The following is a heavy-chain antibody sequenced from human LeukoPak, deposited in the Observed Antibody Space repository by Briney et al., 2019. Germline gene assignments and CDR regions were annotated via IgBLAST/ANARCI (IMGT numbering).Heavy chain of an antibody. J-gene: IGHJ4*02. Sequence: GGSLRLSCAASGFAFSSYGMHWVRQAPGKGLEGVAVISYDGSNKYYADSVKGRFTISRDNSKNTLYLQMNSLRAEDTAVYYCAKASWFGESEYYFDYWGQGTLVTVSS. CDR3: AKASWFGESEYYFDY. D-gene: IGHD3-10*01. CDR2: ISYDGSNK. CDR1: GFAFSSYG. V-gene: IGHV3-30*18.